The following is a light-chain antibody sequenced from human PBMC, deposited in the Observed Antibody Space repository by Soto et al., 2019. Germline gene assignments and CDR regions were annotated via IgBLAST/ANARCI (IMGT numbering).Light chain of an antibody. J-gene: IGKJ4*01. CDR2: GAS. V-gene: IGKV3-20*01. CDR3: QQYGSSPLT. CDR1: QSVSSNY. Sequence: EIVLTQSPGTLSLSPGERATLSCRASQSVSSNYLAWYQQKPGQAPRLLIYGASSRASGIPDRFSGSGSGTDFTLTISRLEPEDFVVFYCQQYGSSPLTFGGGNKVEIK.